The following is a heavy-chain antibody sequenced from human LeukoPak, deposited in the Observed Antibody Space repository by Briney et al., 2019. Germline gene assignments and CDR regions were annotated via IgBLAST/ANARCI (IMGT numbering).Heavy chain of an antibody. Sequence: GGSLRLSCAASGFTFSSYSMNWVRQAPGKGLEWVSYISSSSTIYYADSVKGRFTISRDNAKNSLYLQMNSLRTEDTAVYYCARERLYSSGFYYMDVWGKGTTVTVSS. J-gene: IGHJ6*03. CDR1: GFTFSSYS. CDR2: ISSSSTI. CDR3: ARERLYSSGFYYMDV. D-gene: IGHD3-22*01. V-gene: IGHV3-48*04.